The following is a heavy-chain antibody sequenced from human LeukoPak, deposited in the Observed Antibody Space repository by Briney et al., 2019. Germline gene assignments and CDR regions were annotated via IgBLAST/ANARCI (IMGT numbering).Heavy chain of an antibody. CDR2: ISAYNGNT. Sequence: GASVKVSCKASGYTFNSYGISWVRQAPGQGLEWMGWISAYNGNTNYAQKLQGRVTMTTDTSTSTAYMEPRSLRSDDTAVYYCARGGFGSYYYDSSGYPYAFDIWGQGTMVTVSS. D-gene: IGHD3-22*01. CDR3: ARGGFGSYYYDSSGYPYAFDI. CDR1: GYTFNSYG. V-gene: IGHV1-18*01. J-gene: IGHJ3*02.